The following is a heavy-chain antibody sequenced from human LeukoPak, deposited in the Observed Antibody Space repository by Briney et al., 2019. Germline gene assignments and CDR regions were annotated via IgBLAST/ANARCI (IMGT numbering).Heavy chain of an antibody. D-gene: IGHD1-26*01. J-gene: IGHJ4*02. CDR3: ARDRAGGGSRTSYFDY. Sequence: PGGSLRLSCAASGFTFSSYWMGWVRQAPGKGLEWVANIKQDGSEKYYVDSVKGRFTISRDNAKNSLYLQMNSLRAEDTAVYYCARDRAGGGSRTSYFDYWGQGTLVTVSS. V-gene: IGHV3-7*01. CDR2: IKQDGSEK. CDR1: GFTFSSYW.